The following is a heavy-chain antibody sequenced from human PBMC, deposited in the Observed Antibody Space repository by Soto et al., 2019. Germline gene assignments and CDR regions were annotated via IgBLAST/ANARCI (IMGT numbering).Heavy chain of an antibody. J-gene: IGHJ4*02. CDR2: ISSSSSYT. D-gene: IGHD3-22*01. CDR1: GFTFSDCY. Sequence: GGSLRLSCAASGFTFSDCYMSWIRQAPGKGLEWVSYISSSSSYTNYADSVKGRFTISRDNAKNSLYLQMNSLRAEDTAVYYCARGQYYYDSSGYLDYWGQGTLVTVSS. CDR3: ARGQYYYDSSGYLDY. V-gene: IGHV3-11*06.